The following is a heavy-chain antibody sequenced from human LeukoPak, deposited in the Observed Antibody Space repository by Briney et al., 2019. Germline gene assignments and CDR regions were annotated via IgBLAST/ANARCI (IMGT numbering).Heavy chain of an antibody. CDR2: ISGSGGST. V-gene: IGHV3-23*01. Sequence: GGSLRLSCAASGVTVTDAWMSWVRQTPGKGLEWVSAISGSGGSTYYADSVKGRFTISRDNSKNTLYLQMNSLRAEDTAVYYCAKEQRRFGDNRDFDYWGQGTLVTVSS. CDR1: GVTVTDAW. J-gene: IGHJ4*02. D-gene: IGHD3-10*01. CDR3: AKEQRRFGDNRDFDY.